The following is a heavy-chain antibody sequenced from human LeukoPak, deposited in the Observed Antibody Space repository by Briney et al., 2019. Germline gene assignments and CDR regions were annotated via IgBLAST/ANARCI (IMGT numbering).Heavy chain of an antibody. CDR3: AIRHCSSTSCYAAPYFDY. Sequence: SETLSLTCTVSGGSISSSSYYWGWIRQPPGKGLEWIGSIYYSGSTYYNPSLKSRVTISVDTSKNQFSLKLSSVTAADTAVYYCAIRHCSSTSCYAAPYFDYWGQGTLVTVSS. V-gene: IGHV4-39*01. CDR1: GGSISSSSYY. D-gene: IGHD2-2*01. CDR2: IYYSGST. J-gene: IGHJ4*02.